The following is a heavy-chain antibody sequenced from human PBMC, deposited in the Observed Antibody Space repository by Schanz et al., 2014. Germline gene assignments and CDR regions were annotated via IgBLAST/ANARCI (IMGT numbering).Heavy chain of an antibody. CDR1: GFSLNTYG. D-gene: IGHD4-17*01. J-gene: IGHJ4*02. V-gene: IGHV3-33*01. Sequence: QAQLMESGGGVVQPGTSLILSCSVSGFSLNTYGIHWFRQPAGKGLEWVAVIWNNGVTKYYADSVRGRFTISRDRFQNSLYLRMSSLRAEDTAVYYCARPGLDYGEVDYWGQGTLVTVSS. CDR3: ARPGLDYGEVDY. CDR2: IWNNGVTK.